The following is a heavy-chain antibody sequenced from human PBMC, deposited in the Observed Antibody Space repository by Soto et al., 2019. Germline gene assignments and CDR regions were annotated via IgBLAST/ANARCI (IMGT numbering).Heavy chain of an antibody. V-gene: IGHV3-53*01. CDR3: ASTRGSSYDY. J-gene: IGHJ4*02. CDR2: IYNGGGT. CDR1: GFTVSGNY. D-gene: IGHD6-6*01. Sequence: LRLSCAASGFTVSGNYMSWVRQAPGKGLEWVSVIYNGGGTYYADSVKGRFTISRDNSKNTLYLQMNSLRAEDTAVYYCASTRGSSYDYWGQGTLVTVSS.